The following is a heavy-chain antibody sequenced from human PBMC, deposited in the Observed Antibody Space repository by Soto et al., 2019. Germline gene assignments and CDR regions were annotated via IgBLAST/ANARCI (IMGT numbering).Heavy chain of an antibody. CDR3: VRTSLVVAAATREDY. D-gene: IGHD2-15*01. CDR2: INSDGSST. J-gene: IGHJ4*01. CDR1: GFTFSSYW. Sequence: EVQLVESGGGLVQPGGSLRLSCAASGFTFSSYWIHWVRQAPGKGLVWVSRINSDGSSTSYADSVKGRFTISRDNAKNTLYLQMNNVRAEDTAVYYCVRTSLVVAAATREDYWGQGTLVTVSS. V-gene: IGHV3-74*01.